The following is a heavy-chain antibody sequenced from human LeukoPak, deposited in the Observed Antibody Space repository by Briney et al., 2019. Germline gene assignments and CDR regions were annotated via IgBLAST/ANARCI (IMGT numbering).Heavy chain of an antibody. D-gene: IGHD2-2*01. CDR2: ISYDGSNK. CDR1: GFTFSSYA. CDR3: AREDIVVVPAAHYGV. Sequence: PGGSLRLSCAASGFTFSSYAMHWVRQAPGKGLEGVAVISYDGSNKYYADSVKGRFTISRDNSKNTLYLQMNSLRAEDTAVYYCAREDIVVVPAAHYGVWGQGTLVTVSS. J-gene: IGHJ4*02. V-gene: IGHV3-30-3*01.